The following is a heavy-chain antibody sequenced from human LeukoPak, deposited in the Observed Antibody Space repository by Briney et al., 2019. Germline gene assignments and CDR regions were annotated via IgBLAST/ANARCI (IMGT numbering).Heavy chain of an antibody. D-gene: IGHD2-15*01. CDR3: ARGVGTDIPVVY. J-gene: IGHJ4*02. CDR1: GDSVSRNTAG. CDR2: TYYRSKWYN. Sequence: SQTLSLTCAISGDSVSRNTAGWNWIRQSPSRGLEWLGGTYYRSKWYNDFAPSVRNRITINPDTSKNQFSLQLNSVTPEDTAVYYCARGVGTDIPVVYWGQGTLVTVSS. V-gene: IGHV6-1*01.